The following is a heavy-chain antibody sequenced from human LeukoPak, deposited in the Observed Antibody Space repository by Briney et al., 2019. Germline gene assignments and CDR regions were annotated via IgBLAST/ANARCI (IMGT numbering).Heavy chain of an antibody. CDR3: ARAYFYFESSGIFEY. Sequence: ASVKVSCKASGYTFTGYYIYWVRQAPGQGLEWMGWINPKSGGTNYAQKFQGRVTMTRETSISTAYMELSRLRSDDTAVYYCARAYFYFESSGIFEYWGQGTLVTVSS. CDR2: INPKSGGT. D-gene: IGHD3-22*01. V-gene: IGHV1-2*02. CDR1: GYTFTGYY. J-gene: IGHJ4*02.